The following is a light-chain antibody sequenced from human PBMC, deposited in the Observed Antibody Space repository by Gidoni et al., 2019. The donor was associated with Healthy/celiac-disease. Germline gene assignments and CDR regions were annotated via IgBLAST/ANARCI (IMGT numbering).Light chain of an antibody. CDR1: QSISSW. Sequence: DIQMTPSPSTLSASVGDRVTITCRASQSISSWLAWYQQKPGKAPKLLIYKASSLESGVPSRFSGSGSGTEITLTISSLQPDDFATYYCQQYNSYSGTFGQGTKVEIK. CDR3: QQYNSYSGT. V-gene: IGKV1-5*03. J-gene: IGKJ1*01. CDR2: KAS.